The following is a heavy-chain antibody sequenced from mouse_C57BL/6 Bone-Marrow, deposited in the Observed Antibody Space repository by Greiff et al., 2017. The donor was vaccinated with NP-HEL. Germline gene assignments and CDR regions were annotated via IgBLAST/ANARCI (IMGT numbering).Heavy chain of an antibody. Sequence: QVQLKESGAELVKPGASVKLSCKASGYTFTSYWMHWVKQRPGQGLEWIGMIHPNSGSTNYNEKFKSKATLTVDKSSSTAYMQLSSLTSEDSAVYYCARAAQATLYYFDYWGQGTTLTVSS. CDR1: GYTFTSYW. V-gene: IGHV1-64*01. D-gene: IGHD3-2*02. J-gene: IGHJ2*01. CDR2: IHPNSGST. CDR3: ARAAQATLYYFDY.